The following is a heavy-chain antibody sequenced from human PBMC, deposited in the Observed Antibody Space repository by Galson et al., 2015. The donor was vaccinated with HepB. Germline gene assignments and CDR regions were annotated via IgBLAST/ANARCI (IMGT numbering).Heavy chain of an antibody. J-gene: IGHJ6*02. CDR1: GFTFSSYS. Sequence: SLRLSCAASGFTFSSYSMNWVRQAPGKGLEWVSSISSSSSYIYYADSVKGRFTISRDNAKNSLYLQMNSLRAEDTAVYYCAGGYSSSWYEYYYYYGMDVWGQGTTVTVSS. CDR3: AGGYSSSWYEYYYYYGMDV. D-gene: IGHD6-13*01. V-gene: IGHV3-21*01. CDR2: ISSSSSYI.